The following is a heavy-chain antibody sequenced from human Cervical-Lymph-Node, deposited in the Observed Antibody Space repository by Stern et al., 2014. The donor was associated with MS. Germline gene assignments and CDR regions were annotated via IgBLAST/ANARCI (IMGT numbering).Heavy chain of an antibody. CDR1: GFTFSDYY. J-gene: IGHJ4*02. CDR2: ISSSGITI. Sequence: DQLVESGGGLVKPGGSLRLSCAASGFTFSDYYMSWIRQAPGKGLEWVSYISSSGITIYYADSVKGRFTISRDNAKNSLYLQMNSLRAEDTAVYYCASLTDYGDYFDYWGQGTLVTVSS. CDR3: ASLTDYGDYFDY. D-gene: IGHD4-17*01. V-gene: IGHV3-11*01.